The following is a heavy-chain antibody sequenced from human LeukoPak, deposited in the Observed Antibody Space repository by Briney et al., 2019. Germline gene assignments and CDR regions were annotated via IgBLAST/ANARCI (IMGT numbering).Heavy chain of an antibody. CDR1: GFTFSSYG. V-gene: IGHV3-30*02. J-gene: IGHJ4*02. CDR3: AKNRDSSDYPRDFDF. Sequence: GGSLRLSCAAFGFTFSSYGMHWVRQTPGKGLEWVAFIRRDRSYQQYADSVKGRFTVSRDNSKDMVYLQMNSLRTEDTAVYYCAKNRDSSDYPRDFDFWGQGTLVTVSS. D-gene: IGHD3-22*01. CDR2: IRRDRSYQ.